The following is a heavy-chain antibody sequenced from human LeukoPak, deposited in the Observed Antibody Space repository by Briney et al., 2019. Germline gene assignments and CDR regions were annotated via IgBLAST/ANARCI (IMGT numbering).Heavy chain of an antibody. Sequence: GGSLRLSCVASGFTFSSYSMNWVRQAPGKGLEWVSSISSSSSYIYYADSVKGRFTISRDNSKNTLYLQMNSLRAEETAVYYCAKDGYCSSTSCSKENAFDIWGQGTMVTVSS. D-gene: IGHD2-2*01. CDR2: ISSSSSYI. CDR3: AKDGYCSSTSCSKENAFDI. V-gene: IGHV3-21*01. J-gene: IGHJ3*02. CDR1: GFTFSSYS.